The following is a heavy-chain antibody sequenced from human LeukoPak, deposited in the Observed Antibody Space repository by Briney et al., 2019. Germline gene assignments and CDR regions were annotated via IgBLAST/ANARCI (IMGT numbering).Heavy chain of an antibody. CDR2: IHRAGRT. CDR3: GKTDIYFNPIDY. CDR1: GVSISSSEW. J-gene: IGHJ4*02. D-gene: IGHD3-9*01. Sequence: SGTLSLTCAVSGVSISSSEWWIWVRQPPGQGLEWIGEIHRAGRTRYDPSLKSRVTISMDYSKNQFSLKLTSVTAADTAIYYCGKTDIYFNPIDYWGPGSLVTVSS. V-gene: IGHV4-4*02.